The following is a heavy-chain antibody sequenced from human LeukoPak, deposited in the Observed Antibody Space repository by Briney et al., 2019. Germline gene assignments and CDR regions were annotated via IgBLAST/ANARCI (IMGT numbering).Heavy chain of an antibody. V-gene: IGHV3-23*01. Sequence: GGSLRLSCAASGFTFSSYAMSWVRQAPGKGLEWVSAISGSGGSTYYADSVKGRFTISRDNSKNTLYLQMNSLRAEDTAVYYCAKDIVGATYFDAFDIWAKGQWSPSLQ. CDR1: GFTFSSYA. CDR3: AKDIVGATYFDAFDI. D-gene: IGHD1-26*01. CDR2: ISGSGGST. J-gene: IGHJ3*02.